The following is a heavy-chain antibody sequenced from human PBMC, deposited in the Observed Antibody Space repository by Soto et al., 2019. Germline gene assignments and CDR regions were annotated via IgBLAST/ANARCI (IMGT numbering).Heavy chain of an antibody. D-gene: IGHD5-18*01. Sequence: QVQLVESGGGVVQPGRSLRLSCAASGFTFSSYAMHWVRQAPGKGLEWVAVISYDGSNKYYADSVKGRFTISRDNSKNTLYLQMNSLRAEDTAVYYCARETGGGYSYGLPFDYWGQGTLGTVSS. CDR2: ISYDGSNK. CDR1: GFTFSSYA. V-gene: IGHV3-30-3*01. CDR3: ARETGGGYSYGLPFDY. J-gene: IGHJ4*02.